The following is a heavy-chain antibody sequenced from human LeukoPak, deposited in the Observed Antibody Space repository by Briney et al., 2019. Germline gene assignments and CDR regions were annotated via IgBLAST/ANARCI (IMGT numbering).Heavy chain of an antibody. J-gene: IGHJ4*02. CDR2: ITSGGGFK. V-gene: IGHV3-11*04. Sequence: GGSLRLSCVGAGFPFSDFHVSWIRQAPGKGLEWVSYITSGGGFKYYADSVKGRFSISRDDSKNSVFLQMNSLRVEDTAVYYCARVRPGSSGSYYRTSWGQGTLVTVSS. D-gene: IGHD3-22*01. CDR3: ARVRPGSSGSYYRTS. CDR1: GFPFSDFH.